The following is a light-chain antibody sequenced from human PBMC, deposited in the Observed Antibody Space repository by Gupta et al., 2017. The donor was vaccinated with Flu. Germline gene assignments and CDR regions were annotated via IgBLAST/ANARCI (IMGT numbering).Light chain of an antibody. CDR3: QQYISYPQT. V-gene: IGKV1-16*02. CDR1: QDISNY. CDR2: AAS. Sequence: QMTQSPSSLSASVGDRVTITCRASQDISNYLAWFQQKPGKAPKSLIYAASNLESGVPSKFSGSGSGTDFTLTISSLQPEDFATYYCQQYISYPQTFGQGTKVEIK. J-gene: IGKJ1*01.